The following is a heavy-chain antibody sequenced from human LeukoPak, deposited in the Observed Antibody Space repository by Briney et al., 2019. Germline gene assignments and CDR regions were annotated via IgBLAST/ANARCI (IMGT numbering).Heavy chain of an antibody. Sequence: SETLSLTCTVSGGSISSSSYYWGWIRQPPGEGLEWIGSIYYSGSTYYNPSLKSRVTISVDTSKNQFSLELSSVTAADTAVYYCASRIAAAGTYIGEDYWGQGTLVTVSS. CDR3: ASRIAAAGTYIGEDY. CDR2: IYYSGST. J-gene: IGHJ4*02. D-gene: IGHD6-13*01. CDR1: GGSISSSSYY. V-gene: IGHV4-39*01.